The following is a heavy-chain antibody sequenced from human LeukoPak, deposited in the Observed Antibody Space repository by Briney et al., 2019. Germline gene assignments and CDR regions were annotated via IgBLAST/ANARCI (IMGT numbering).Heavy chain of an antibody. D-gene: IGHD2-2*01. Sequence: GRSLRLSCAASGFTFSSYGVHWVRQAPGKGLEWVAVISYDGSNKYYADSVKGRFTISRDNAKNTVYLQMNSLRAVDTAVYYCARDRGHAYFFDYWGQGALVTVSS. CDR3: ARDRGHAYFFDY. CDR2: ISYDGSNK. V-gene: IGHV3-30*03. J-gene: IGHJ4*02. CDR1: GFTFSSYG.